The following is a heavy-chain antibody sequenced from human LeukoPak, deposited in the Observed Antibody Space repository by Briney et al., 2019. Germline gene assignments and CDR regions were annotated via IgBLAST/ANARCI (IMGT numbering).Heavy chain of an antibody. CDR1: GFSVDGNY. Sequence: GGSLRLSCEVSGFSVDGNYMTWVRQVPGRGLEWVALIFSGDSTDYPDSVKGRFTISRDKSRNTLHLQMDSLRPEDTAMYYCALTYYFDRRGYSYFDYWGQGALVTVSS. J-gene: IGHJ4*02. V-gene: IGHV3-53*01. CDR3: ALTYYFDRRGYSYFDY. D-gene: IGHD3-22*01. CDR2: IFSGDST.